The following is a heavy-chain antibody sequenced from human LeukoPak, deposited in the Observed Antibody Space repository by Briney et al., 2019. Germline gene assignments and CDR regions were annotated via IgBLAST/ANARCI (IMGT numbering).Heavy chain of an antibody. J-gene: IGHJ1*01. D-gene: IGHD3-22*01. CDR3: ARDRVGYYDGSGRRGYFQH. CDR1: GYTFTTYY. CDR2: INPSGGST. V-gene: IGHV1-46*01. Sequence: ASVKVSCKPSGYTFTTYYMHWVRQAPGQGLEWIGIINPSGGSTSYAQKFQGRVTMTRDTSTSTVYMELSSLRSEDTAVYYCARDRVGYYDGSGRRGYFQHWGQGTLVTVSS.